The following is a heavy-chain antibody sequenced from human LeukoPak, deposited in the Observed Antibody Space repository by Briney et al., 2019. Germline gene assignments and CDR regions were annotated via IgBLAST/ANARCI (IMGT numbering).Heavy chain of an antibody. J-gene: IGHJ6*03. V-gene: IGHV1-69*06. CDR1: GGTFSSYA. CDR2: IIPIFGTT. Sequence: SVKVSCKASGGTFSSYAITWVRQTPGQGLEWMGGIIPIFGTTNYAQKFQDRVTITADKSTSTAYMKLSSLRSEDTAVYYCARVVGLTGYSSNWYSGYYYYMDVWGKGTTVTVSS. CDR3: ARVVGLTGYSSNWYSGYYYYMDV. D-gene: IGHD6-13*01.